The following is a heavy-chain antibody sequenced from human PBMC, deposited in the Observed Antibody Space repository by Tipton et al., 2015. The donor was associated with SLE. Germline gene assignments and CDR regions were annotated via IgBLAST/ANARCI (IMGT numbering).Heavy chain of an antibody. Sequence: GLVKPSETLSLTCAVYGGSFSGYYWSWIRRPPGKGLEWIGYIYYSGSTDYNPSLESRVTISVDTSQNQFSLKLYSVTAADTAVYYCARVGIGGYYFDYWGQGTLVTVSS. V-gene: IGHV4-59*01. D-gene: IGHD2-21*01. CDR2: IYYSGST. CDR1: GGSFSGYY. CDR3: ARVGIGGYYFDY. J-gene: IGHJ4*02.